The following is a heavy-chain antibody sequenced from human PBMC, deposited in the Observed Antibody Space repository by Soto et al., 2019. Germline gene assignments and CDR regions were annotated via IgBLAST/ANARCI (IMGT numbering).Heavy chain of an antibody. CDR1: GFTFSSYA. CDR3: AKGDSSGWYLDYYGMDV. CDR2: ISGSGGST. Sequence: QTGGSLRLSCAASGFTFSSYAMSWVRQAPGKGLEWVSAISGSGGSTYYADSVKGRFTISRDNSKNTLYLQMNSLRAEDTAVYYCAKGDSSGWYLDYYGMDVWGQGTTVTVSS. V-gene: IGHV3-23*01. J-gene: IGHJ6*02. D-gene: IGHD6-19*01.